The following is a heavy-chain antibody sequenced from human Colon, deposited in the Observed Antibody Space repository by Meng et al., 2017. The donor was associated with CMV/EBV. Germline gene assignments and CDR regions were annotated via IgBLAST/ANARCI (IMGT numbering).Heavy chain of an antibody. Sequence: GFTFADYGMPWVRQAPGKGLEWVGTTTWNGRPTGHADSVQGRFTISRDNAKNSLYLEMNFLRAEDTAFYYCARADHSGSYLPGLFDFWGQGILVTVSS. CDR2: TTWNGRPT. CDR3: ARADHSGSYLPGLFDF. J-gene: IGHJ4*02. V-gene: IGHV3-20*03. D-gene: IGHD1-26*01. CDR1: GFTFADYG.